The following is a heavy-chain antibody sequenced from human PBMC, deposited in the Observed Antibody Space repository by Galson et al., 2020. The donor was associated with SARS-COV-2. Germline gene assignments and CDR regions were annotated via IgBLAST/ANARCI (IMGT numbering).Heavy chain of an antibody. CDR1: GFTFSSYG. CDR3: ASSSSWYASGYFDY. CDR2: ISYDGSNK. Sequence: GGSLRLSCAASGFTFSSYGMHWVRQAPGKGLEWVAVISYDGSNKYYADSVKGRFTISRDNSKNTLYLQMNSLRAEDTAVYYCASSSSWYASGYFDYWGQGTLVTVSS. D-gene: IGHD6-13*01. V-gene: IGHV3-30*03. J-gene: IGHJ4*02.